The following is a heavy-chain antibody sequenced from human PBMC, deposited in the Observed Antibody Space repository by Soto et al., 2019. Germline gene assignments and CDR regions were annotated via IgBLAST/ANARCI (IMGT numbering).Heavy chain of an antibody. CDR2: ISAYNGNT. V-gene: IGHV1-18*01. J-gene: IGHJ4*02. CDR3: ARDRPYDFWSGYEDY. Sequence: QVQLVQSGAEVKKPGASVKVSCKASGYTFTSYGISWVRQAPGQGLERMGWISAYNGNTNYAQKLQGRVTMTTDTSTSTAYMELRSLRSDDTAVYYCARDRPYDFWSGYEDYWGQGTLVTVSS. CDR1: GYTFTSYG. D-gene: IGHD3-3*01.